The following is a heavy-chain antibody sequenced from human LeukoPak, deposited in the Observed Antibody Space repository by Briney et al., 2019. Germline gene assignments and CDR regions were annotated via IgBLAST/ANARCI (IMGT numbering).Heavy chain of an antibody. D-gene: IGHD3-10*01. Sequence: PGGSLRLSCAASGFTFSSYWMSWVRQAPGKGLEWVANIKQDGSEKYYVDSVKGRFTISRDNAKNSLYVQISSLRAEDTAVYYCARPRYYYGSGSYELVFWGQGTLVTVSS. CDR1: GFTFSSYW. V-gene: IGHV3-7*01. J-gene: IGHJ4*02. CDR3: ARPRYYYGSGSYELVF. CDR2: IKQDGSEK.